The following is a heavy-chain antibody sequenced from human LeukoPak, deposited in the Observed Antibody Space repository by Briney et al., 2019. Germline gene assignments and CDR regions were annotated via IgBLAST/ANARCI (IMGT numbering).Heavy chain of an antibody. CDR2: ISYDGSNK. V-gene: IGHV3-30*18. J-gene: IGHJ4*02. D-gene: IGHD6-19*01. CDR1: GFTFSSYG. Sequence: GGSLRLSCAASGFTFSSYGMPWVRQAPGKGLEWVAVISYDGSNKYYADSVKGRFTISRDNSKNTLYLQMNSLRAEDTAVYYCAKTAVAVHFDYWGQGTLVTVSS. CDR3: AKTAVAVHFDY.